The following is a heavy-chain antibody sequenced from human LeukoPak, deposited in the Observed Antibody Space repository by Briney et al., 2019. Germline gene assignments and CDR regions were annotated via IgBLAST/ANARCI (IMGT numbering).Heavy chain of an antibody. D-gene: IGHD6-13*01. CDR2: FDPEDGET. CDR3: ATAQIAAASREFDP. Sequence: GASVKVSCKVSGYTLTELSMHWVRQAPGKGLEWVGGFDPEDGETIYAQKFQGRVTMTEDTSTDTAYMELSSLRSEDTAVYYCATAQIAAASREFDPWGQGTLVTVSS. J-gene: IGHJ5*02. V-gene: IGHV1-24*01. CDR1: GYTLTELS.